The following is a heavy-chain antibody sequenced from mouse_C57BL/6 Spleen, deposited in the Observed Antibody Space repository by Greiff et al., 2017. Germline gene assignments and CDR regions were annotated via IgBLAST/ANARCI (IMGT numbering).Heavy chain of an antibody. CDR1: GFSLTSYG. D-gene: IGHD2-4*01. Sequence: VMLVESGPGLVQPSQSLSITCTVSGFSLTSYGVHWVRQSPGKGLEWLGVIWRGGSTDYNAAFMSRLSITTDNSKRQVFFNMNSLQADYTAIYYCAKRGDYDPFAYWGQGTLVTVSA. CDR3: AKRGDYDPFAY. V-gene: IGHV2-5*01. CDR2: IWRGGST. J-gene: IGHJ3*01.